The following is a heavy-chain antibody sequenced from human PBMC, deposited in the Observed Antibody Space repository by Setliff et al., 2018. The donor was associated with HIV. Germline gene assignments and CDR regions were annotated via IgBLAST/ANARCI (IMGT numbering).Heavy chain of an antibody. Sequence: ASVKVSCKASGYTFTNYGITWVRQAPGQGLEWMGWITADNGNTNYAQKFQGRVTITADESASTAYMELSSLRSEDTAVYYCARAWSTGYSGYVAPAYWGQGTLVTVSS. D-gene: IGHD5-12*01. CDR3: ARAWSTGYSGYVAPAY. V-gene: IGHV1-18*01. CDR2: ITADNGNT. J-gene: IGHJ4*02. CDR1: GYTFTNYG.